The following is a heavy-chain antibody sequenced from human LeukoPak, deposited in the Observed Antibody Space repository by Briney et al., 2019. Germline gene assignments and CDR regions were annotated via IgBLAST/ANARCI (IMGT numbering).Heavy chain of an antibody. Sequence: ASVKASCKASGYTFTGYYMHWVRQAPGQGLEWMGWINPNSGGTNYAQKFQGRVTMTRDTSISTAYMELSRLRSDDTAVYYCARALSIVGATNYWGQGTLVTVSS. V-gene: IGHV1-2*02. CDR1: GYTFTGYY. CDR2: INPNSGGT. J-gene: IGHJ4*02. D-gene: IGHD1-26*01. CDR3: ARALSIVGATNY.